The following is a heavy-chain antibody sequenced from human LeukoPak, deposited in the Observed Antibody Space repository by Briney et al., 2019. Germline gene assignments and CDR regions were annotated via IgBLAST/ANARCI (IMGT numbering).Heavy chain of an antibody. V-gene: IGHV4-4*02. Sequence: SETLSLTCAVSGGSISSGNWWSWVRQPPGKGLEWIGEIYHSGNTNYNPSLKRRVTISVDWSKNHFSLKLSSVTAADTAVYYCAREGDYDILTGYYYIDSWGQGTLVTVSS. CDR3: AREGDYDILTGYYYIDS. J-gene: IGHJ4*02. D-gene: IGHD3-9*01. CDR2: IYHSGNT. CDR1: GGSISSGNW.